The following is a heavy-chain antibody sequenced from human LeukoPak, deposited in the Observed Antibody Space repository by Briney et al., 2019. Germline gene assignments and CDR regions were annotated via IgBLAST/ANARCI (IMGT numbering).Heavy chain of an antibody. CDR1: GYTLTDHY. CDR3: ARGAAVGQTRDY. CDR2: INPNSGDA. Sequence: ASVEVSCKASGYTLTDHYMHWVRQAPGQGLEWMGRINPNSGDANYAQKFQGRVTMTRDTSISTAYMELSSLRSDDTAVYYCARGAAVGQTRDYWGQGTLVTVSS. V-gene: IGHV1-2*06. D-gene: IGHD6-13*01. J-gene: IGHJ4*02.